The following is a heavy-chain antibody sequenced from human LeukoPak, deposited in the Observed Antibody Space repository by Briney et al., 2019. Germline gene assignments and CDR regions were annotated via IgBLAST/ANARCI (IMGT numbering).Heavy chain of an antibody. V-gene: IGHV3-23*01. CDR3: AKEGGREIRYFDWLLWYYMDV. Sequence: GGSLRLSCAASGFTFSSYAMSWVRQAPGKGLEWVSAISGSGGSTYYADSVKGRFTISRDNSKNTLYLQMNSLRAEDTAVYYCAKEGGREIRYFDWLLWYYMDVWGKGTTVTVSS. CDR2: ISGSGGST. CDR1: GFTFSSYA. D-gene: IGHD3-9*01. J-gene: IGHJ6*03.